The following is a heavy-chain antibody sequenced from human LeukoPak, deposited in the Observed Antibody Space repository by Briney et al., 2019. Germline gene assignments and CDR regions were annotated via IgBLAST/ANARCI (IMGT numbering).Heavy chain of an antibody. CDR3: AKGERGWYVSVR. Sequence: AGGSLRLSCAASGFTFHHSAIHWVRQVPGKSLEWVSGINWNSASIGYADSVKGRFTISRDNSKNTLYLQMNSLRAEDTAVYYCAKGERGWYVSVRWGQGTLVTVSS. CDR2: INWNSASI. CDR1: GFTFHHSA. J-gene: IGHJ4*02. D-gene: IGHD6-19*01. V-gene: IGHV3-9*01.